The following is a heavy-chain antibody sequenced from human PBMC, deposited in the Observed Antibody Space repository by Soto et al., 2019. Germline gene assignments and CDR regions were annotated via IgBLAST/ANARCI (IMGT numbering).Heavy chain of an antibody. J-gene: IGHJ4*01. CDR3: ARWHRTGVNKAYLDH. CDR1: AASISSSSYY. V-gene: IGHV4-39*01. D-gene: IGHD1-1*01. CDR2: IYYSGRT. Sequence: PSETLSLTCIVSAASISSSSYYWGWIRQPPGKGLEWIGSIYYSGRTYYNPSFKSRVTISIDTSKNQFSLKLSSVTATDSAVYYCARWHRTGVNKAYLDHWGRGSMV.